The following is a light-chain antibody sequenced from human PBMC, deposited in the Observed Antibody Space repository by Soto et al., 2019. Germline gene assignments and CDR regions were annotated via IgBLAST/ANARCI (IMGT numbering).Light chain of an antibody. CDR2: AAS. CDR1: QGISSY. V-gene: IGKV1-9*01. CDR3: QQLNSYPIT. J-gene: IGKJ5*01. Sequence: IQMTHSPSAQSGSVGDRVTIPCRASQGISSYLAWYQQKPGKAPKLLIYAASTLQSGVPSRFSGSGSGTEFTLTISSLQPEDFATYYCQQLNSYPITFGQGTRLEIK.